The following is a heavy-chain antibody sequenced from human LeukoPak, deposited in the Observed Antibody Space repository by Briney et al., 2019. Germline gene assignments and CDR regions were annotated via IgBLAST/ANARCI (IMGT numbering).Heavy chain of an antibody. CDR1: GYTFTRYY. D-gene: IGHD6-19*01. CDR2: IDPSGGGT. CDR3: ARAHDQIPDSSGWYSLGVYFDY. V-gene: IGHV1-46*01. Sequence: ASVKVSCKASGYTFTRYYMHWVRQAPGQGLEWMGIIDPSGGGTSYAQKFQGRVTMTRDMSTSTVYMELSSLRSDDTAVYYCARAHDQIPDSSGWYSLGVYFDYWGQGTLVTVSS. J-gene: IGHJ4*02.